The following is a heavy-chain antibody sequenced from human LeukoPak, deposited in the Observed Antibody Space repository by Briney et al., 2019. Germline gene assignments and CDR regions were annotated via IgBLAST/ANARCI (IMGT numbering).Heavy chain of an antibody. CDR3: ARVSSGTRDAFDI. V-gene: IGHV1-69*13. CDR2: IIPIFGTA. CDR1: GGTFSSYA. D-gene: IGHD3-10*01. J-gene: IGHJ3*02. Sequence: SVKVSCKASGGTFSSYAISWVRQAPGQGLEWMGGIIPIFGTANYAQKFQGRVTITADESTSTVYMELSSLRSEDTAVYYCARVSSGTRDAFDIWGQGTMVTVSS.